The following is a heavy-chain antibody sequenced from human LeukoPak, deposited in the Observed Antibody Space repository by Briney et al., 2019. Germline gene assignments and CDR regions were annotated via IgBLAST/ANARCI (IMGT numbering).Heavy chain of an antibody. Sequence: PGGSLRLSCAASGFTFSSYSMNWVRQAPGKGLEWVSSISSSSRYIYYADSVKGRFTISRDDAKNSLYLQMSSLRAEDTAVYYCAIAGTTVTANTYYYYLDVWGKGTTVTVSS. CDR1: GFTFSSYS. CDR2: ISSSSRYI. CDR3: AIAGTTVTANTYYYYLDV. V-gene: IGHV3-21*01. J-gene: IGHJ6*03. D-gene: IGHD4-11*01.